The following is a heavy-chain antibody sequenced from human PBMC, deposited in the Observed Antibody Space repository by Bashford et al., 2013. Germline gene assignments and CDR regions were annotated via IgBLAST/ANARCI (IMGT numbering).Heavy chain of an antibody. Sequence: SETLSLTCSVSGDSINRVNFYWAWIRQPPGEGPEWIGSIYSGRTYYNPSLKSRVTISVDTSKNQFSLKLSSVTAADTAVYYCASLYDLDYWGQGTLVTVSS. D-gene: IGHD2/OR15-2a*01. CDR2: IYSGRT. CDR3: ASLYDLDY. J-gene: IGHJ4*02. V-gene: IGHV4-39*01. CDR1: GDSINRVNFY.